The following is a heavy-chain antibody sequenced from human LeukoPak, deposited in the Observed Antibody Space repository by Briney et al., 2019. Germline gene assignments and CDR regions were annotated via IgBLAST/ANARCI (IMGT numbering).Heavy chain of an antibody. CDR2: ISYDGSNK. D-gene: IGHD3-22*01. CDR1: GFTFSSYA. J-gene: IGHJ6*02. V-gene: IGHV3-30-3*01. CDR3: AREASSYDSSGYYSLYYYYGMDV. Sequence: GGSLRLSCAASGFTFSSYAMHWVRQAPGKGLEWVAVISYDGSNKYYADSVKGRFTISRDNSKNTLYLQMNSLRAEDTAVYYCAREASSYDSSGYYSLYYYYGMDVWGQGTTVTVSS.